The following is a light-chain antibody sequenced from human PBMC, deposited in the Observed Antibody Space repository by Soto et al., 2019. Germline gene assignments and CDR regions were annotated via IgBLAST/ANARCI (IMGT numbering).Light chain of an antibody. Sequence: QSALTQPASVSGSPGQSITISCTGSSSDVGSYDLVSWYQHHPGKAPKLMIYEVSKRPSGVSNRFSGSKSDNTASLTISGLQAEDEADYYCCSFAGSSTYVFGTGTQLTVL. CDR1: SSDVGSYDL. CDR2: EVS. V-gene: IGLV2-23*02. J-gene: IGLJ7*01. CDR3: CSFAGSSTYV.